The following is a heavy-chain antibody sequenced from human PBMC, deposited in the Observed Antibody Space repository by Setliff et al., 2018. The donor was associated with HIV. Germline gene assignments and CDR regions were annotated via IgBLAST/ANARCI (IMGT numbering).Heavy chain of an antibody. V-gene: IGHV3-21*01. D-gene: IGHD2-2*01. Sequence: PGESLKISCAASGFSFSNYWMHWVRQAPGKGLEWVSSITIGRGDVFYADSVQGRFTIFRDNDKNSLYLQMNSLRAEDTAVYYCAKAELGDSTLGAFDIWGQGTMVTVSS. J-gene: IGHJ3*02. CDR1: GFSFSNYW. CDR2: ITIGRGDV. CDR3: AKAELGDSTLGAFDI.